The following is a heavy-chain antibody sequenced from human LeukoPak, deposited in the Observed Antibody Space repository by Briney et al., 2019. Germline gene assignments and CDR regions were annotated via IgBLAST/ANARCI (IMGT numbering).Heavy chain of an antibody. J-gene: IGHJ4*02. D-gene: IGHD6-13*01. CDR3: ARIAAAATVMSDPDY. V-gene: IGHV1-69*13. Sequence: SVKVSCTASGGTFSSYAISWVRQAPGQGLEWMGGIIPIFGTANYAQKFQGRVTITADESTSTAYMELSSLRSEDTAVYYCARIAAAATVMSDPDYWGQGTLVTASS. CDR2: IIPIFGTA. CDR1: GGTFSSYA.